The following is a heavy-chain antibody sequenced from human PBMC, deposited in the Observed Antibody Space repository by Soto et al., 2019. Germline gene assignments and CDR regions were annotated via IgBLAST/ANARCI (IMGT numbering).Heavy chain of an antibody. D-gene: IGHD2-15*01. Sequence: QVQLVESGGGVVQPGRSLRLSCAASGFTFSSYAMHWVRQAPGKGLEWVAVISYDGSNKYYADSAKGRFTISRDNSKNTLYLQMNSLRAEDTAVYYCAREIADCSGGSCADNFDYWGQGTLVTVSS. CDR2: ISYDGSNK. V-gene: IGHV3-30-3*01. CDR3: AREIADCSGGSCADNFDY. J-gene: IGHJ4*02. CDR1: GFTFSSYA.